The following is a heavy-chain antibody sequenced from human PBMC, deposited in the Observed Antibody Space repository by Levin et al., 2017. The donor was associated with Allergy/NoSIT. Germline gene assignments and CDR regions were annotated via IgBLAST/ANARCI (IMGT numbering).Heavy chain of an antibody. D-gene: IGHD3-10*01. CDR2: IYHSGST. Sequence: SETLSLTCAVSGGSISSSNWWSWVRQPPGKGLEWIGEIYHSGSTNYNPSLKSRVTISVDKSKNQFSLKLSSVTAADTAVYYCAPRGPGAEGAFDIWGQGTMVTVSS. V-gene: IGHV4-4*02. CDR3: APRGPGAEGAFDI. J-gene: IGHJ3*02. CDR1: GGSISSSNW.